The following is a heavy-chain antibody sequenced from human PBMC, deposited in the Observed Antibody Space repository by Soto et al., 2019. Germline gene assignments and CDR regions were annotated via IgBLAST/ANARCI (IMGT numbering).Heavy chain of an antibody. Sequence: GGSLRLSCAASGFTFSTYAMNWVRQAPGRGLEWVSAVSGSGGSTYYADSVKGRFTISRDNSKNTLYLQMNSLRTEDTAVYYCAKGVLITGTTSSPAWGQGTLVTVS. V-gene: IGHV3-23*01. CDR3: AKGVLITGTTSSPA. CDR2: VSGSGGST. J-gene: IGHJ5*02. CDR1: GFTFSTYA. D-gene: IGHD1-7*01.